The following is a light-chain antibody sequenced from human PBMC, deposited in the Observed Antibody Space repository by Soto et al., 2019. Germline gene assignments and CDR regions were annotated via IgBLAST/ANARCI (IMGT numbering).Light chain of an antibody. CDR3: QHYGSSPKT. V-gene: IGKV3-20*01. Sequence: EIVLTESPGTLSLSPGERATLSCMASQSVSSSYLGWYQQKPGQAPRLLIYGASSRATGIPDRFSGSGSGTDFTLTISRLEPEDFAVYYCQHYGSSPKTFGQGTNVDIK. CDR1: QSVSSSY. J-gene: IGKJ1*01. CDR2: GAS.